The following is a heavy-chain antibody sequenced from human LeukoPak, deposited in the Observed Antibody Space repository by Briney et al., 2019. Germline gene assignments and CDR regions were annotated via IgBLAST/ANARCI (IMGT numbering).Heavy chain of an antibody. Sequence: GGSLRLSCAASGFTFDDYAMHWVRQAPGKGLEWVSGISWNSGSIGYADSVKGRFTISRDNAKNSLYLQMNSPRAEDTALYYCAKDMLTVATYAFDIWGQGTMVTVSS. J-gene: IGHJ3*02. V-gene: IGHV3-9*01. CDR1: GFTFDDYA. CDR2: ISWNSGSI. CDR3: AKDMLTVATYAFDI. D-gene: IGHD4-17*01.